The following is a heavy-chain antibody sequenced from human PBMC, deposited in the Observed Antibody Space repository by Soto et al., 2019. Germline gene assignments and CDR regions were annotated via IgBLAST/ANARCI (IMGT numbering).Heavy chain of an antibody. J-gene: IGHJ4*02. CDR2: ISPSGDGT. CDR1: GYTFTSYH. V-gene: IGHV1-46*01. D-gene: IGHD4-17*01. CDR3: ARDGGNYGDDDH. Sequence: GASVKVSCKASGYTFTSYHIDWVRQAPGQGLEWMGKISPSGDGTWYAQKYRGRVTMTRDTSTSTDYMELSSLRFEDTAVYYCARDGGNYGDDDHWGQGTLVTVSS.